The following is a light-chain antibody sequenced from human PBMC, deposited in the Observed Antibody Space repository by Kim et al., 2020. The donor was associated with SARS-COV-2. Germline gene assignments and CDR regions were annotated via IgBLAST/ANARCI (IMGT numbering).Light chain of an antibody. J-gene: IGKJ4*01. CDR1: QSVSSN. CDR3: QQYNNWPPLT. CDR2: GAS. V-gene: IGKV3-15*01. Sequence: SPGERATLSCGASQSVSSNLAWYQQRPGQAPRLLIYGASTRATGIPARFSGSGSGTEFTLTISSLQSEDFGVYYCQQYNNWPPLTFGGGTKVEIK.